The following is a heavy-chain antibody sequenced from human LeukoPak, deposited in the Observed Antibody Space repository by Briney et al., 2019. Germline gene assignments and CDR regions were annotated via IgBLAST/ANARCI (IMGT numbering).Heavy chain of an antibody. D-gene: IGHD3-3*01. CDR3: ARVGRYYDFWSGIDI. Sequence: GGSLRLSCAASGFTFSNYGMHWVRQAPGKGLQWAAVIWYDGTNKYYADSAKGRFTISRDNSNNTLYLQMNSLSAEDTAVYYCARVGRYYDFWSGIDIWGQGTMVIVSS. V-gene: IGHV3-33*01. CDR1: GFTFSNYG. J-gene: IGHJ3*02. CDR2: IWYDGTNK.